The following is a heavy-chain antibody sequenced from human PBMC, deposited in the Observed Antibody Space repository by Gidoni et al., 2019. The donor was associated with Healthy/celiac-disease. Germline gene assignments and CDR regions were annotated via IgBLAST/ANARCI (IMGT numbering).Heavy chain of an antibody. CDR1: GFTFSSYG. D-gene: IGHD3-22*01. CDR2: ISYDGSNK. CDR3: ARDNAPIVVVTYYFDY. Sequence: QVQLVESGGGVVQPGRSLRLSCAASGFTFSSYGMHWVRQAPGKGLEWVAVISYDGSNKYYADSVKGRFTISRDNSKNTLYLQMNSLRAEDTAVYYCARDNAPIVVVTYYFDYWGQGTLVTVSS. J-gene: IGHJ4*02. V-gene: IGHV3-30*03.